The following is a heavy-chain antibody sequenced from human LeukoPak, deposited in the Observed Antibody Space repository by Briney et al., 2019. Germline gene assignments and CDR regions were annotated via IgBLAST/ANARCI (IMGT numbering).Heavy chain of an antibody. V-gene: IGHV3-48*03. Sequence: PGGSLRLSCAASGFTFSSYEMNWVRQAPGKGLEWVSYISIGGRTRYYADSVKGRFTISRDNAKNSLYLQMNSLRAEDTAVYYCARDLSRYYNDYCGQGTLVTVSS. CDR2: ISIGGRTR. CDR1: GFTFSSYE. CDR3: ARDLSRYYNDY. J-gene: IGHJ4*02.